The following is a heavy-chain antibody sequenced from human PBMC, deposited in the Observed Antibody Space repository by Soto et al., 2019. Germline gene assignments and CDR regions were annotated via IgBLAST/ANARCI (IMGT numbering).Heavy chain of an antibody. CDR3: ARDRAFNYGFDY. CDR1: GFTFRGYP. Sequence: QVQLVESGGGVVQPGTALRLSCAASGFTFRGYPMHWVRQAPGKGLEWVAVVSSDGSNEHYADSVKGRFTISRDNSKNTLYLQMNTLTEDMAVYYCARDRAFNYGFDYWGQGTLVTVSP. CDR2: VSSDGSNE. J-gene: IGHJ4*02. V-gene: IGHV3-30*14. D-gene: IGHD3-16*01.